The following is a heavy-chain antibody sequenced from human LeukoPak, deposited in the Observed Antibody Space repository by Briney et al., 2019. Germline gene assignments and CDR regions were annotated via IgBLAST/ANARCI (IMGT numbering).Heavy chain of an antibody. CDR1: GGSISSGDYY. CDR3: ARLDGAAAKGTLDY. D-gene: IGHD2-2*01. Sequence: PSQTLSLTCTVSGGSISSGDYYWSWLRQPPGKGLEWIGYIYYCGSTYYNPSLKSRVTISVDTSKNQSSLKLSSVTAADTAVYYCARLDGAAAKGTLDYWGQGTLVTVSS. CDR2: IYYCGST. J-gene: IGHJ4*02. V-gene: IGHV4-30-4*08.